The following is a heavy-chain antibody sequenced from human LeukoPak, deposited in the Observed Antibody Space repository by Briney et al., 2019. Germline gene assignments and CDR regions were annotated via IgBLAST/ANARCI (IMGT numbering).Heavy chain of an antibody. Sequence: ASVKVSCKASGYTFTSYGISWARQAPGQGLEWMGWISAYNGNTNYAQKLQGRVTMTTDTSTSTAYMELRSLRSDDTAVCYCARDRITATYYDILTGSRSLDYWGQGTLVTVSS. CDR3: ARDRITATYYDILTGSRSLDY. J-gene: IGHJ4*02. CDR1: GYTFTSYG. CDR2: ISAYNGNT. D-gene: IGHD3-9*01. V-gene: IGHV1-18*01.